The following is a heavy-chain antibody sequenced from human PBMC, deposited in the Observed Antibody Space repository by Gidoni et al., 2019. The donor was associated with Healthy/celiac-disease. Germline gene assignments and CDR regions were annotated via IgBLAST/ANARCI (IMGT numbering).Heavy chain of an antibody. CDR2: ISSSSSYI. V-gene: IGHV3-21*01. D-gene: IGHD5-12*01. Sequence: VQLVESGGGLVKPGGSLRLSCAASGFTFSSYSMNWVRTAPGKGLAWVSSISSSSSYIYYADSVKGCFTTSRDNAKNPLYLQLNSLRAEDTAVYYCARGSGVATGGDYWGQGTLVTVSS. CDR1: GFTFSSYS. CDR3: ARGSGVATGGDY. J-gene: IGHJ4*02.